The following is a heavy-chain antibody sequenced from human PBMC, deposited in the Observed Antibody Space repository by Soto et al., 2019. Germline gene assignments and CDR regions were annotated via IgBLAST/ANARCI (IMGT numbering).Heavy chain of an antibody. J-gene: IGHJ4*02. D-gene: IGHD3-10*01. Sequence: GGALRLSCAASGFIFSNHWLSWSRQAPGKGLEWVANISPDGSRFSYADSVNGRFTISRDNAKNSLYLQMNSLRAEDTAVYYCARDPRFEELLDYWDYWGQGTLVTVSS. CDR2: ISPDGSRF. CDR3: ARDPRFEELLDYWDY. V-gene: IGHV3-7*01. CDR1: GFIFSNHW.